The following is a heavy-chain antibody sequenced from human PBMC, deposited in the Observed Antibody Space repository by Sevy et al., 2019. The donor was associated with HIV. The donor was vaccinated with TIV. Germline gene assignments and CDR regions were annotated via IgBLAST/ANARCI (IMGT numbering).Heavy chain of an antibody. V-gene: IGHV3-23*01. CDR1: GFTFSVYA. J-gene: IGHJ3*02. D-gene: IGHD1-26*01. Sequence: GGSLRLSCAASGFTFSVYAMSWVRQAPGKGLDWVSGISGGGGSTYYADSVKGRFTISRDNSKNSLYLQMNSLRAEDTAVYYWAKAGLYWVGAQGGDAFDIWGQGTMVTVSS. CDR3: AKAGLYWVGAQGGDAFDI. CDR2: ISGGGGST.